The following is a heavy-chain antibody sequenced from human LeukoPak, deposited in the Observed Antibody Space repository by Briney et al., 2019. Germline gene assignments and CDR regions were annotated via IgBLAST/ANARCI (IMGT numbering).Heavy chain of an antibody. J-gene: IGHJ4*02. D-gene: IGHD4-17*01. Sequence: SETLSLTCTVSGGSISSYYWSWIRQPPGKGLEWIGYIHYSGSTNYNPSLKSRVTISVDTSKDQFSLKLSSVTAADTAVYYCASLDYGDYVWGQGTLVTVSS. CDR2: IHYSGST. CDR1: GGSISSYY. V-gene: IGHV4-59*01. CDR3: ASLDYGDYV.